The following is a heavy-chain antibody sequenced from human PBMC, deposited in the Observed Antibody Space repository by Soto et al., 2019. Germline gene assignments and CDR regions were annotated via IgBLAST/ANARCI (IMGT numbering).Heavy chain of an antibody. D-gene: IGHD4-17*01. Sequence: QVQLVQSGAEVKKPGSSVKVSCKASGGTFSSYAISWVRQAPGQGLEWMGGIIPLFGTANYAQKVQGRVTITADESASTAYMELSSLRSEDTAVYDCARDSPATVTTSALDYWGQGPLVTVSS. J-gene: IGHJ4*02. V-gene: IGHV1-69*01. CDR2: IIPLFGTA. CDR3: ARDSPATVTTSALDY. CDR1: GGTFSSYA.